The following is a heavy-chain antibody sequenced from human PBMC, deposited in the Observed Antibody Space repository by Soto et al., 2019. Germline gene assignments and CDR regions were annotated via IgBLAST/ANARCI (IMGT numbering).Heavy chain of an antibody. D-gene: IGHD6-13*01. V-gene: IGHV3-74*01. CDR1: GFTLRSYW. J-gene: IGHJ5*02. Sequence: EVQLVESGGGQVQPGGSLTLSCAVSGFTLRSYWMHWVPQAPGKGLEWVARIDSDGRTTNYADSVKGRFTISRDNAKNTVFLHMNSLRAEDRAVYYCARGVVVYQQLVRGRDRFDPWGQGTLVTVSS. CDR2: IDSDGRTT. CDR3: ARGVVVYQQLVRGRDRFDP.